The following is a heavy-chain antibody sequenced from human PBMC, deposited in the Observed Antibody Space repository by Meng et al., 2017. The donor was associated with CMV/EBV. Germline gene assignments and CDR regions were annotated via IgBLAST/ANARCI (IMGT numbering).Heavy chain of an antibody. J-gene: IGHJ4*02. Sequence: GESLKISCAASGFTFSSYAMSWVRQAPGKGLEWVSAISGSGGSTYYADSVKGRFTISRDNSKNTLYLPMNSLRAEDTAVYYCAKCFQDITIFGVKKYYFDYWGQGTLVTVSS. V-gene: IGHV3-23*01. CDR3: AKCFQDITIFGVKKYYFDY. CDR2: ISGSGGST. CDR1: GFTFSSYA. D-gene: IGHD3-3*01.